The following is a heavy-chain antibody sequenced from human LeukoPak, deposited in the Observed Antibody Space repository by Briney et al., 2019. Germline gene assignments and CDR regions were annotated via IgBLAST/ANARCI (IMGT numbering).Heavy chain of an antibody. Sequence: PGGSLRLSCAASGFTLSSYWMSWVRRAPGKGLEWMAHIKQDGSEQWYVDSMKGRFTISRDSAKNALYLQINSLRAEDTAVYYCARVGRRPQTYDYWGQGALVTVSS. CDR1: GFTLSSYW. CDR3: ARVGRRPQTYDY. V-gene: IGHV3-7*01. D-gene: IGHD2-15*01. J-gene: IGHJ4*02. CDR2: IKQDGSEQ.